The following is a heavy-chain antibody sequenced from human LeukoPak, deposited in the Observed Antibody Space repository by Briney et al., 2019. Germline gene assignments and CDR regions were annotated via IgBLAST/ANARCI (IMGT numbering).Heavy chain of an antibody. Sequence: ASVNVSCKASGYTFTSYGISWVRQAPGQGLEWMGWISANNGNTNYAQKLQGRVTMTTDTSTSTAYMELRSLRSDDTAVYYCARDGELYSGSKGLFDIWGQGTMVTVSS. CDR1: GYTFTSYG. D-gene: IGHD1-26*01. CDR2: ISANNGNT. CDR3: ARDGELYSGSKGLFDI. J-gene: IGHJ3*02. V-gene: IGHV1-18*01.